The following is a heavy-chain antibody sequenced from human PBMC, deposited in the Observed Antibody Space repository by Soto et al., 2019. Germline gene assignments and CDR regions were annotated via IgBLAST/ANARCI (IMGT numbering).Heavy chain of an antibody. D-gene: IGHD3-16*01. CDR3: ARDLRFGNFDY. CDR1: GYTFTGYY. CDR2: INPTSGGT. V-gene: IGHV1-2*04. Sequence: GASVKVSCKASGYTFTGYYMHWVRQAPGQGLEWMGWINPTSGGTNYAQKFQGWVTMTRDTSISTAYMELSRLRSDDTAVYYCARDLRFGNFDYWGQGTLVTVSS. J-gene: IGHJ4*02.